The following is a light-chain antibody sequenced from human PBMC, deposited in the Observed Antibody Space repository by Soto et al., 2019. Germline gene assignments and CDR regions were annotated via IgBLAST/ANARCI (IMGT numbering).Light chain of an antibody. V-gene: IGKV1-9*01. J-gene: IGKJ5*01. Sequence: DIQLNQSPSFLSASVGDRITIACRASQGISTYLAWYQQKPGKAPKLLIYAASTLESGVPSRFSGSGSGTEFTLTISSLQPEDFATYYCQHLNSYPAITFGQGTRLEIK. CDR1: QGISTY. CDR2: AAS. CDR3: QHLNSYPAIT.